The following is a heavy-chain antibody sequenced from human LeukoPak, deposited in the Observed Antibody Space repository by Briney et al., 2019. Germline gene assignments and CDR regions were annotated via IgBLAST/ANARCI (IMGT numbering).Heavy chain of an antibody. CDR3: AKLYNYGVRGVHFDY. Sequence: PGGSLRLSCTGSAFTFSSYDMHWVRQAPGKGLEWVAIISYNGSNKYYADSVKGRFTISRDNSKNTLYLEMNSLRAEDTAVYYCAKLYNYGVRGVHFDYWGQGTLVTVSS. CDR2: ISYNGSNK. D-gene: IGHD4-17*01. V-gene: IGHV3-30*18. CDR1: AFTFSSYD. J-gene: IGHJ4*02.